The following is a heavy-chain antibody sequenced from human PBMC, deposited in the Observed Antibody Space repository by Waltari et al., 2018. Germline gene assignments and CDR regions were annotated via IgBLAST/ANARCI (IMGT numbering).Heavy chain of an antibody. J-gene: IGHJ5*02. CDR2: VYTNGAT. V-gene: IGHV4-61*02. Sequence: QVQLQASGPGLVNPSQTLSPTCTVSGGSISSQAYWWTWIRQPAGKGLEWIGRVYTNGATTYNPSLRSRAIISIDTSRDQFFLQLSSVTAADTAMYYCTRGGLPLANWFDPWGQGTLVTVSS. CDR1: GGSISSQAYW. CDR3: TRGGLPLANWFDP. D-gene: IGHD2-21*01.